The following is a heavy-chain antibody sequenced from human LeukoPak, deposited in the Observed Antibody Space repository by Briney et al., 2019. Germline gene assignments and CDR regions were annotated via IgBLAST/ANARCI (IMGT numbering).Heavy chain of an antibody. D-gene: IGHD5-18*01. CDR1: GGTFSSYA. J-gene: IGHJ4*02. Sequence: GASVKVSCKASGGTFSSYAISWVRQAPGQGLEWMGGIIPIFGTANYAQKFQGRVTITADESTSTAYMELSSLRSEDTAVYYCASGYSYGPANLDYWGQGTLVTVSS. CDR2: IIPIFGTA. V-gene: IGHV1-69*13. CDR3: ASGYSYGPANLDY.